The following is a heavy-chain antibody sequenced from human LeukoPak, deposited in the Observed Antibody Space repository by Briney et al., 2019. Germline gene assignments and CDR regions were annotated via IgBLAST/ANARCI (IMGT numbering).Heavy chain of an antibody. D-gene: IGHD4-17*01. CDR3: ASLETTVTTDDAFDI. J-gene: IGHJ3*02. Sequence: GGSLRLSCAASGFIFSSYNMNWVRQAPGKGLEWVSSISGSSSYIYYADSVKGRFTISRDNAKKSLYLQMNSLRAEDTAVYYCASLETTVTTDDAFDIWGQGTMVTVSS. CDR2: ISGSSSYI. V-gene: IGHV3-21*04. CDR1: GFIFSSYN.